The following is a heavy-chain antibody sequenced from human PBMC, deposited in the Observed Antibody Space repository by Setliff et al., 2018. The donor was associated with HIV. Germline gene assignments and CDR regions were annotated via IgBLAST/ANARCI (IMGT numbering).Heavy chain of an antibody. D-gene: IGHD1-7*01. CDR2: IEPDGTEK. CDR3: VKWNYPNS. CDR1: GFTFSKCW. Sequence: GGSLRLSCAASGFTFSKCWMSWVRQAPGKGLEWVANIEPDGTEKNYVDSVRGRFTISRDNAKNSLYLQVNSLRVEDTAVYYCVKWNYPNSWGQGTLVTVSS. V-gene: IGHV3-7*05. J-gene: IGHJ4*02.